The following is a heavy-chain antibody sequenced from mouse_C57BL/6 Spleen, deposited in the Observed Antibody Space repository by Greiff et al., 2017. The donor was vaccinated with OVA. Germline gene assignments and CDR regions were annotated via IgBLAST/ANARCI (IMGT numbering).Heavy chain of an antibody. CDR3: ARGWLLAPFDY. CDR1: GFTFSDYY. V-gene: IGHV5-16*01. CDR2: INYDGSST. J-gene: IGHJ2*01. D-gene: IGHD2-3*01. Sequence: EVNVVESEGGLVQPGSSMKLSCTASGFTFSDYYMAWVRQVPEKGLEWVANINYDGSSTYYLDSLKSRFIISRDNAKNILYLQMSSLKSEDTATYYCARGWLLAPFDYWGQGTTLTVSS.